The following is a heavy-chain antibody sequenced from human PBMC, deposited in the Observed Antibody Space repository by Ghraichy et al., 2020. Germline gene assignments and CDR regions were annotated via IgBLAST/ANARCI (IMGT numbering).Heavy chain of an antibody. CDR1: GFTFEDYA. CDR2: ISWNSGNT. V-gene: IGHV3-9*01. CDR3: TKDRDIDYYYGMDV. J-gene: IGHJ6*02. Sequence: GGSLRLSCAASGFTFEDYAMNWVRQVPGKGLEWVSSISWNSGNTGYADSVKGRFIISRDNAKNSLFLQMTGLRVEDTAVYYCTKDRDIDYYYGMDVWGQGTTVTVSS.